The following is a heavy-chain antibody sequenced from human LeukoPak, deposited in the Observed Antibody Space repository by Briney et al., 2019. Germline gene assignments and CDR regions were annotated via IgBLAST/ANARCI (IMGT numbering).Heavy chain of an antibody. CDR2: INAGNGNT. Sequence: ASVKVSCKASGYTFTSYGISWVRQAPGQGLEWMGWINAGNGNTKYSQKFQGRVTITRDTSASTAYMELSSLRSEDTAVYYCARRRYDYVWGSYRLQGYYFDYWGQGTLVTVSS. CDR1: GYTFTSYG. D-gene: IGHD3-16*02. V-gene: IGHV1-3*01. J-gene: IGHJ4*02. CDR3: ARRRYDYVWGSYRLQGYYFDY.